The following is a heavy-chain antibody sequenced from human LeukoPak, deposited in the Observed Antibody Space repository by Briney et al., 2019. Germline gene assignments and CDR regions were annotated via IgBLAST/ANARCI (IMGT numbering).Heavy chain of an antibody. V-gene: IGHV3-74*01. CDR1: GFTFSSYW. CDR2: INSDGSST. J-gene: IGHJ4*02. D-gene: IGHD4-23*01. CDR3: ARARYGGNYYFDY. Sequence: PGGSLRLSCAASGFTFSSYWMHWVRQAPGKGLVWVSRINSDGSSTSCADSVKGRFTISRDNAKNTLYLQMNSLRAEDTAVYYCARARYGGNYYFDYWGQGTLVTVSS.